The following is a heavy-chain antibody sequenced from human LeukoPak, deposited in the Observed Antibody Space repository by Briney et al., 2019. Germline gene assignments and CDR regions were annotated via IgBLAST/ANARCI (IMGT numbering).Heavy chain of an antibody. V-gene: IGHV3-23*01. CDR3: AKCRDGYNNFYYGMDV. J-gene: IGHJ6*02. D-gene: IGHD5-24*01. CDR2: ISGGGEST. CDR1: GFIFSSYS. Sequence: AGGSLRLSCAASGFIFSSYSMIWVRQAPGRGLEWVSGISGGGESTYYADTVKGRFTISRDNSKNTVYLQMNSLRAENTAVYHYAKCRDGYNNFYYGMDVWGQGTTVTVSS.